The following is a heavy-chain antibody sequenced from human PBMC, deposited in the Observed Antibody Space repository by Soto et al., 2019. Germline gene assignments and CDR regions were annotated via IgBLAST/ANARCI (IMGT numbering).Heavy chain of an antibody. J-gene: IGHJ4*02. CDR1: GYIFTSYG. Sequence: QVQLVQSGAEVTKPGASVKVSCKASGYIFTSYGLPWVRQAPGQGLEWMGYINAGNGNTKYSQKYQGRVTISRDTSATTVYMDLSSLRPEDTAVYYCARDAIRGYTGYDDFDYWGQGTLVTVSS. V-gene: IGHV1-3*01. D-gene: IGHD5-12*01. CDR3: ARDAIRGYTGYDDFDY. CDR2: INAGNGNT.